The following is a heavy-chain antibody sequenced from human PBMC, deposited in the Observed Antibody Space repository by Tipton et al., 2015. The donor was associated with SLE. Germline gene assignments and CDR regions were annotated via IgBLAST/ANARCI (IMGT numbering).Heavy chain of an antibody. J-gene: IGHJ4*02. Sequence: TLSLTCAVYDGSFSDYYWSWIRQPPGKGLEWIGEINHSGSTNYNPSLKSRVTISVDTSKNQFSLRWTSVTAADTAVYYCARGGRWGDFDFWGQGTLVTVSS. CDR3: ARGGRWGDFDF. CDR2: INHSGST. V-gene: IGHV4-34*01. D-gene: IGHD4-23*01. CDR1: DGSFSDYY.